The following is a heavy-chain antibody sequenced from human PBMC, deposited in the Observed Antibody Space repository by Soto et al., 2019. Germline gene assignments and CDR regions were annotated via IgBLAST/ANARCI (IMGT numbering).Heavy chain of an antibody. V-gene: IGHV1-69*02. J-gene: IGHJ4*02. Sequence: GASVKVSCKASGGTFSSYTISWVRQAPGQGLEWMGRIIPILGIANYAQKFQGRVTITADKSTSTAYMELSSLRSEDTAVYYCARAGKYYDFWSGYYLVYWGQGTLVTVSS. CDR2: IIPILGIA. CDR1: GGTFSSYT. CDR3: ARAGKYYDFWSGYYLVY. D-gene: IGHD3-3*01.